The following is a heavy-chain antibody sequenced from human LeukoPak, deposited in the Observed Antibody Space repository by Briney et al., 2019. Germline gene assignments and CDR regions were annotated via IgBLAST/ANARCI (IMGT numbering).Heavy chain of an antibody. V-gene: IGHV3-48*04. CDR1: GFTFRTYG. Sequence: GGSLRLSCAASGFTFRTYGMNWVRQAPGKGLEWISYINSVEGRFTISRDNAKNSLYLQMNSLRAEDTAMYYCARDTRGESDYWGHGTLVTVSS. CDR2: I. D-gene: IGHD2-2*01. CDR3: ARDTRGESDY. J-gene: IGHJ4*01.